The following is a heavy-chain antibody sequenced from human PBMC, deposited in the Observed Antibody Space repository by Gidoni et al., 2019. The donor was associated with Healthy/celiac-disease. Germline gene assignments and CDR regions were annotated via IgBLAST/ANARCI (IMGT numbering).Heavy chain of an antibody. Sequence: QVQLVQSGAEVKKPGSSVKVSCKASGGTFSSYAISWVRQAPGQGLEWMGGIIPIFGTANYAQKFQGRVTITADESTSTAYMELSSLRSEDTAVYYCARVFGDRITMVRGLSWFDPWGQGTLVTVSS. D-gene: IGHD3-10*01. V-gene: IGHV1-69*01. J-gene: IGHJ5*02. CDR2: IIPIFGTA. CDR1: GGTFSSYA. CDR3: ARVFGDRITMVRGLSWFDP.